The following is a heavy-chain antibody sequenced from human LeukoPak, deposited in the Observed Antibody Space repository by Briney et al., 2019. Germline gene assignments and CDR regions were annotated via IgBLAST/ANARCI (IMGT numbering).Heavy chain of an antibody. Sequence: SETLSLTCAVYGGSFIGYYWSWIRQPPRKGLEWMGGINHSGSTNYNPSLKSRVTISVDTSKNQFSLKLSSVTAADTAVYYCARGSVSSSSPFFDYWGQGTLVTVSS. J-gene: IGHJ4*02. CDR2: INHSGST. CDR1: GGSFIGYY. D-gene: IGHD6-6*01. V-gene: IGHV4-34*01. CDR3: ARGSVSSSSPFFDY.